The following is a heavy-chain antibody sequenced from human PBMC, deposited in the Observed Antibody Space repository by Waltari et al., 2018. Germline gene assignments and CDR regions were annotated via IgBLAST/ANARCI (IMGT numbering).Heavy chain of an antibody. V-gene: IGHV1-69*14. CDR1: GGTFSSYA. CDR2: IIPIFGTA. CDR3: AGAPLKIQQTFDY. Sequence: QVQLVQSGAEVKKPGSSLKVSCKASGGTFSSYASSWVPQAPGQGLEWMGGIIPIFGTANYAQKFQGRVTITADKSTSTAYMELSSLRSEDTAVYYCAGAPLKIQQTFDYWGQGTLVTVSS. D-gene: IGHD5-18*01. J-gene: IGHJ4*02.